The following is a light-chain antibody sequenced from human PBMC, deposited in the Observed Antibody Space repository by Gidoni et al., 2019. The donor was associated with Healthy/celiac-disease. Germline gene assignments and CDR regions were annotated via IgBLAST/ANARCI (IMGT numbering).Light chain of an antibody. J-gene: IGKJ1*01. CDR2: AAS. CDR3: QQSYSTPQT. CDR1: QSISSY. Sequence: DIQLTQSPSSLSASVGDRVTITCRASQSISSYLNWYQQKPGKAPKLLIYAASSLRSGVPSRFSGSGSGTDFTLTISSLQPEDFATYYCQQSYSTPQTFGQXTKVEIK. V-gene: IGKV1-39*01.